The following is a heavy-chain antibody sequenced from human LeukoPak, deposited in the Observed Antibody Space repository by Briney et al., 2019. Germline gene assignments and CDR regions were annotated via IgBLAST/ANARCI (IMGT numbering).Heavy chain of an antibody. CDR1: DDSVSSNRAA. Sequence: SQTLSLTCAISDDSVSSNRAAWNWIRQSPSRGLEWLGRTYYRSKWYNDYAVSVKSRITINPDTSRNQFSLQLNSVTPEDTAVYYCARAGGDSWYFDYWGQGTLVTVSS. CDR3: ARAGGDSWYFDY. J-gene: IGHJ4*02. D-gene: IGHD2-21*02. CDR2: TYYRSKWYN. V-gene: IGHV6-1*01.